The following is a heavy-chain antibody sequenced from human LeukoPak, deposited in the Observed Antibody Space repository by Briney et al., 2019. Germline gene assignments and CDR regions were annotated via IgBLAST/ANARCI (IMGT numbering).Heavy chain of an antibody. J-gene: IGHJ6*04. V-gene: IGHV3-74*01. CDR3: AELGITMIGGV. CDR1: GFTFSSDW. D-gene: IGHD3-10*02. CDR2: INSDGSSR. Sequence: GGSLRLSCAGSGFTFSSDWMHWVRQAPGKGLVWLSRINSDGSSRSYADSVKGRFTISRDNAKNSLYLQMNSLRAEDTAVYYCAELGITMIGGVWGKGTTVTISS.